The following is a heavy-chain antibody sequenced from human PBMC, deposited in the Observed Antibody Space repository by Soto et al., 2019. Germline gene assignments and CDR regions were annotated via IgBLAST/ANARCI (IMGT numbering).Heavy chain of an antibody. CDR1: SGSISVTNVF. D-gene: IGHD1-20*01. J-gene: IGHJ4*02. V-gene: IGHV4-39*01. Sequence: PSETLSLTCTVSSGSISVTNVFWGWVRQPPGKGLEWIGNIDYSGTAYFSPSLATRVAFHVDTSKNQFSLTLYSVTAADTDVYYCARITGRHLDYWGPGILVTVYS. CDR3: ARITGRHLDY. CDR2: IDYSGTA.